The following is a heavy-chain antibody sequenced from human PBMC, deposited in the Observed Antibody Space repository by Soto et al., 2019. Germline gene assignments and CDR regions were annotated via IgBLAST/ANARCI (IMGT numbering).Heavy chain of an antibody. CDR3: VNGYSGYDFDYYYYMDV. D-gene: IGHD5-12*01. Sequence: GGSLRLSCAASGFTFSSYAMSWVRQAPGKGLEWVSAISGSGGSTYYADSVKGRFTISRDNSKNTLYLQMNSLRAEDTAVYYCVNGYSGYDFDYYYYMDVWGKGTTVTVSS. V-gene: IGHV3-23*01. CDR1: GFTFSSYA. CDR2: ISGSGGST. J-gene: IGHJ6*03.